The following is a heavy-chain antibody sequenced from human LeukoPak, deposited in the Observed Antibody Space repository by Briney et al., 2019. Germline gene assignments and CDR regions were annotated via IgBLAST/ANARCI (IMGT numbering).Heavy chain of an antibody. D-gene: IGHD2-2*01. CDR1: GFTFTSTA. V-gene: IGHV1-58*02. CDR3: AAALEYQLLKGYFDL. CDR2: IVVGSGNT. J-gene: IGHJ2*01. Sequence: SVKVSCKASGFTFTSTAMQWVRQARGQRLEWIGWIVVGSGNTNYAQKFQERVTITRDMSTSTAYMELSSLRSEDTAVYYCAAALEYQLLKGYFDLWGRGTLVTVSS.